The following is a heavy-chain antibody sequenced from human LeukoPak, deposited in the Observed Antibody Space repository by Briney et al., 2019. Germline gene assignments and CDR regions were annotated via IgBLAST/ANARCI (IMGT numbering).Heavy chain of an antibody. CDR3: AKDRLTPYYDILTGYYHFDY. CDR2: ISSSGGGT. D-gene: IGHD3-9*01. J-gene: IGHJ4*02. CDR1: GFTFSNYA. V-gene: IGHV3-23*01. Sequence: PGGSLRLSCAASGFTFSNYAMSWVRQAPGKGLEWVSAISSSGGGTYYADSLKGRFTISRDNSKNTLYLQMNSLRAEDTAIYYCAKDRLTPYYDILTGYYHFDYWGQGTLVTVSS.